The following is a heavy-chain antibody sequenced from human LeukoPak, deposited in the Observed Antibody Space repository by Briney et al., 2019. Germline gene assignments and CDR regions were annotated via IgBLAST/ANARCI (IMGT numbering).Heavy chain of an antibody. D-gene: IGHD1-26*01. CDR3: AKVYSESYTTYYFDY. CDR2: ISGSGGST. V-gene: IGHV3-23*01. Sequence: PGGSLRLSCAASGFTFSSYAMSWVRQAPGKGLEWVSAISGSGGSTYYADSVKGRFTISRDNSKNTLYLQINSLRAEDTAVYYCAKVYSESYTTYYFDYWGQGNLVTVSS. CDR1: GFTFSSYA. J-gene: IGHJ4*02.